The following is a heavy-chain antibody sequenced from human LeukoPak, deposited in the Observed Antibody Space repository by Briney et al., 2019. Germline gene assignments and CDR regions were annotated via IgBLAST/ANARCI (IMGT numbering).Heavy chain of an antibody. Sequence: SVKVSCTTSGGTFNNSAISSVRQAPGQGLEWLGGIMPLFGTAGYAQKFQGRVTITTDESTRTVYLELTSLTSADTAVYYCARDVHGDYGSGWFDPWGQGTLVSVSS. CDR3: ARDVHGDYGSGWFDP. CDR2: IMPLFGTA. J-gene: IGHJ5*02. CDR1: GGTFNNSA. D-gene: IGHD4-17*01. V-gene: IGHV1-69*05.